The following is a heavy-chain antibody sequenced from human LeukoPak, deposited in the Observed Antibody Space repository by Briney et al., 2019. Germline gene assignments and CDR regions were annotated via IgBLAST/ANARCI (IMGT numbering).Heavy chain of an antibody. V-gene: IGHV1-2*02. CDR1: GYTFSGYY. D-gene: IGHD3-22*01. Sequence: ASVKVSCKASGYTFSGYYMHWVRQAPGQGLEWMGWINPNSGGTNYAQKFQGRVTMTRDTSISTAYMELSRLRSDDTAVYYCAREMYYYDSSGYYFDYWGQGTLVTVSS. CDR3: AREMYYYDSSGYYFDY. CDR2: INPNSGGT. J-gene: IGHJ4*02.